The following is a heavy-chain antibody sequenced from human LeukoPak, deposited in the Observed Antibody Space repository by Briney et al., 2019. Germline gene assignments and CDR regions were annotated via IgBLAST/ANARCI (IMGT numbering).Heavy chain of an antibody. Sequence: SGGSLRLSCAASGLTYTDFWMHWVRQAPGEGLEWVSLIKNVGSVTRYADSVKGRFIISRDDAKNTLDLQMNSLKVDDTAVYYCATGHSYGYDYWGQGILVTVSS. CDR1: GLTYTDFW. D-gene: IGHD5-18*01. V-gene: IGHV3-74*01. CDR2: IKNVGSVT. CDR3: ATGHSYGYDY. J-gene: IGHJ4*02.